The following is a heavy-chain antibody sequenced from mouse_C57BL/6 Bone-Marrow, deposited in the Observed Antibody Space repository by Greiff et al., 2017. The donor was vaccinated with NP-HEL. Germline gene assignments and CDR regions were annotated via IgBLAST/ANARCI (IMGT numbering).Heavy chain of an antibody. J-gene: IGHJ3*01. CDR2: INPGSGGT. V-gene: IGHV1-54*01. D-gene: IGHD2-4*01. CDR3: ARGGIYYDYAWFAY. Sequence: VQLQQSGAELVRPGTSVKVSCKASGYAFTNYLIEWVKQRPGQGLEWIGVINPGSGGTNYNEKFKGKATLTADKSSSPAYMQLSSLTSEDSAVYFCARGGIYYDYAWFAYWGQGTLVTVSA. CDR1: GYAFTNYL.